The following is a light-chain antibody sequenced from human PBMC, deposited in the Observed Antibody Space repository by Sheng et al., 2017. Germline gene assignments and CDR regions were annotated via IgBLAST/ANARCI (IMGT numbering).Light chain of an antibody. Sequence: DIVMTQSPDSLAVSLGERATINCKSSQSVLYTPNNKNYLAWYQQKPGQSPKLLIYWASTRDSGVPDRFSGSGSGTDFTLTISSLQAEDVAVYYCQQYYNSPRTFGPGTKVEIK. CDR3: QQYYNSPRT. CDR2: WAS. CDR1: QSVLYTPNNKNY. V-gene: IGKV4-1*01. J-gene: IGKJ3*01.